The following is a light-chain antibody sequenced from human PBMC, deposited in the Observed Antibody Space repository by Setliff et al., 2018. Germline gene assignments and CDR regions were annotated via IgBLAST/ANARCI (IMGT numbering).Light chain of an antibody. J-gene: IGKJ1*01. V-gene: IGKV3-15*01. CDR2: GAS. CDR3: QQYNNWPRT. CDR1: QGVSSN. Sequence: EIVMTQSPATLSVSPGERATLSCRASQGVSSNLAWYQQKPGQSPRLLIYGASTIATGIPARFSGSGSGTEFTLTISSLQSEDFAVYYCQQYNNWPRTFGQGTKVDIK.